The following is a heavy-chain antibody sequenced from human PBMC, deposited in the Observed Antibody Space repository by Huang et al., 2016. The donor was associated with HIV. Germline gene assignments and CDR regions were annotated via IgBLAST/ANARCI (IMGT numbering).Heavy chain of an antibody. CDR2: ISYDAKTK. D-gene: IGHD6-13*01. Sequence: QVQLVESGGGVVQPGRSLRISCAASGFTFSSYGMHWVRQAPGKGVEWVAVISYDAKTKYYADSVKGRFSMSRDNSKTTVYLQLNSLRLEDTAVYYCAKGGSAAAVLDFWGQGTLVTVSS. CDR3: AKGGSAAAVLDF. V-gene: IGHV3-30*18. CDR1: GFTFSSYG. J-gene: IGHJ4*02.